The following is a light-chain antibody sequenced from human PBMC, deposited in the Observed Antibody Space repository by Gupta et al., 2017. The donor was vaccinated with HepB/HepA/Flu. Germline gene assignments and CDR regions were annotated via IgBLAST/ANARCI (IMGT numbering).Light chain of an antibody. CDR1: KLGDKY. V-gene: IGLV3-1*01. Sequence: SYELTQPPSVSVSPGQTASITCSGDKLGDKYACWYQQKPGQSPVLVIYLDSKRPSGIPERFSGSNSGNTATLTISGTQAMDEADYYCQAWDSSTVVFGGGTKLTVL. CDR3: QAWDSSTVV. CDR2: LDS. J-gene: IGLJ2*01.